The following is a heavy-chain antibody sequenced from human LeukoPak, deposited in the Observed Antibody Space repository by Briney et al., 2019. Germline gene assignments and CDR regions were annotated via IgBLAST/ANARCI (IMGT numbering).Heavy chain of an antibody. Sequence: SETLSLTCAVYGGSFSGYYWSWIRQPPGKGLEWIGEINHSGSTNYNPSLKSRVTISVDTSKNQFSLKLSSVTAADTAVYYCARVDGFWYYFDYWGQGTLVTVSS. V-gene: IGHV4-34*01. D-gene: IGHD3-3*01. J-gene: IGHJ4*02. CDR3: ARVDGFWYYFDY. CDR2: INHSGST. CDR1: GGSFSGYY.